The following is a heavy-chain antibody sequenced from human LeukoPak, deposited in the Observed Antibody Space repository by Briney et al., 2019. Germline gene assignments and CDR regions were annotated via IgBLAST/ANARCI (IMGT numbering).Heavy chain of an antibody. CDR3: ASRITGTTFGYYMDV. CDR2: IYYSGST. J-gene: IGHJ6*03. CDR1: GGSISSSSYY. D-gene: IGHD1-7*01. Sequence: PSETLSLTCTVSGGSISSSSYYWGWIRQPPGKGLEWIGSIYYSGSTYYNPSLKSRVTISVDTSKNQFSLKLSSVTAADTAVYYCASRITGTTFGYYMDVWGKGTTVTVSS. V-gene: IGHV4-39*07.